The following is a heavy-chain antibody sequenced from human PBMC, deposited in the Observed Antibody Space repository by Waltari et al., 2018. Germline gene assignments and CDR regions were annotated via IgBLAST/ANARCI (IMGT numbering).Heavy chain of an antibody. CDR2: ISGSGGST. Sequence: EVQLLESGGGLVQPGGSLRLSCAASGFTVSSYAMSWGRQAPGKGLEWVSAISGSGGSTYYADSVKGRFTISRDNSKNTLYLQMNSLRAEDTAVYYCAKSKIYDSGAFDIWGQGTMVTVSS. J-gene: IGHJ3*02. CDR3: AKSKIYDSGAFDI. D-gene: IGHD3-22*01. CDR1: GFTVSSYA. V-gene: IGHV3-23*01.